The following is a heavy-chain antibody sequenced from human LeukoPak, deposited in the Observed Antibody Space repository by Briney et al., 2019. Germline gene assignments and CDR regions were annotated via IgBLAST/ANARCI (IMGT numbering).Heavy chain of an antibody. CDR2: IDKKDNFYAT. V-gene: IGHV3-73*01. D-gene: IGHD1-26*01. Sequence: GGSLRLSCAASGFTFSGSAIHWVRQSSGKGLEWVGHIDKKDNFYATTSAASVTGRFTISRDDSKNTAYLRMNSLKTEDTALYYCTRDGGTYNWLDPWGQGTLVTVSS. CDR1: GFTFSGSA. CDR3: TRDGGTYNWLDP. J-gene: IGHJ5*02.